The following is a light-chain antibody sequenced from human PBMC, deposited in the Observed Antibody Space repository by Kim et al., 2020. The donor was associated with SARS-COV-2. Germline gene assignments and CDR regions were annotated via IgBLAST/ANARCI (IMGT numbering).Light chain of an antibody. J-gene: IGKJ1*01. Sequence: ETVITQSPATLSVSPGESATLSCSASQSVSSNLAWFHQKPGQAPRLLIYGASTRATGIPARFSGSGSGTEFTLTISSLQSEDFAVYYCQQYSNWPRTFGQGTKVDIK. CDR2: GAS. CDR1: QSVSSN. CDR3: QQYSNWPRT. V-gene: IGKV3-15*01.